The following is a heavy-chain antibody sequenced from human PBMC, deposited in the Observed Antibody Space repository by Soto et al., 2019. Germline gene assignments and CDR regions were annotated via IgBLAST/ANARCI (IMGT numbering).Heavy chain of an antibody. V-gene: IGHV3-23*01. Sequence: PGGSLRFSCSASGFTVSIYGMSWVRQAPGKGLEWVSAISGSGGSTYYADSVKGRFTISRDNSKNTLYLQMNSLRAEDTAVYYCAKGLGYYDSSGLDYFDYWGQGTLVTVSS. CDR1: GFTVSIYG. D-gene: IGHD3-22*01. CDR3: AKGLGYYDSSGLDYFDY. J-gene: IGHJ4*02. CDR2: ISGSGGST.